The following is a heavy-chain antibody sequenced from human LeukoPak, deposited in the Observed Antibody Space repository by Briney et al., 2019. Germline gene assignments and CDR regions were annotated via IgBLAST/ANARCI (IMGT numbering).Heavy chain of an antibody. J-gene: IGHJ4*02. D-gene: IGHD2-21*02. CDR3: AKDANPYCGGDCYPYYFDY. CDR2: ISGSGGST. CDR1: GFTFSSYS. Sequence: GGSLRLSCAASGFTFSSYSMNWVRQAPGKGLEWVSAISGSGGSTYYADSVKGRSTISRDNSKNTLYLQMNSLRAEDTAVYYCAKDANPYCGGDCYPYYFDYWGQGTLVTVSS. V-gene: IGHV3-23*01.